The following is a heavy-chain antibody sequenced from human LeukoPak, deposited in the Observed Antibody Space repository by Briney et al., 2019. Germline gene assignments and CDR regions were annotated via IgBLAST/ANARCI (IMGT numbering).Heavy chain of an antibody. CDR2: ISAYSGKT. V-gene: IGHV1-18*01. Sequence: ASVKVSCKASGYSFINYGISWVRQAPGQGHEWMGYISAYSGKTNYVQKFQGRVIMTTDTSTTTAYMELKSLRSDDTAVYYCARERGANDYLDYWGQGTLVTVSS. CDR1: GYSFINYG. CDR3: ARERGANDYLDY. J-gene: IGHJ4*02. D-gene: IGHD4/OR15-4a*01.